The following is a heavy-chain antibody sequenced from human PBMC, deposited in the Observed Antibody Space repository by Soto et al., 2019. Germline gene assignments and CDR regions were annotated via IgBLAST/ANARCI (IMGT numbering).Heavy chain of an antibody. D-gene: IGHD4-4*01. CDR3: ARGAYNNWLDP. CDR1: GGSISRGYYY. J-gene: IGHJ5*02. V-gene: IGHV4-30-4*01. Sequence: PSGTLSLTCTVSGGSISRGYYYWSWIRQPPGKGLEWIGYIYYSGSTYYNPSLKSRVTISVDTSKNQFSLKLSSVTAADTAVYYCARGAYNNWLDPWGQGTLVTVSS. CDR2: IYYSGST.